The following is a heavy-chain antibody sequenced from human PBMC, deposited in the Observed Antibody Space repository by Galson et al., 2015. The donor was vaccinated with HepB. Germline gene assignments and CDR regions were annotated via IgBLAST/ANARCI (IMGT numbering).Heavy chain of an antibody. Sequence: SVKVSCKASGGTFSSYAISWVRQAPGQGLEWMGGIIPIFGTANYAQKFQGRVTITADKSTSTAYMGLSSLRSEDTTVYYCARGLIVGPTGWEWGQGTLVTVSS. V-gene: IGHV1-69*06. CDR2: IIPIFGTA. CDR3: ARGLIVGPTGWE. CDR1: GGTFSSYA. J-gene: IGHJ4*02. D-gene: IGHD1-26*01.